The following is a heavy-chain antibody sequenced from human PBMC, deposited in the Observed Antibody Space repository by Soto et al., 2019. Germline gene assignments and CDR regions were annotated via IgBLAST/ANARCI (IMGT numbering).Heavy chain of an antibody. CDR3: ARGHSGIYGYEH. Sequence: EVQLVESGGGLVQPGGSLRLSCAASGFTFSNDRMHWVRQGAGKGLVWVSRIYMDGSRTNYADSVRGRFTLSRDNAKNTVYMQMNNLRAEDTAIYYWARGHSGIYGYEHWGQGALVTVYS. CDR1: GFTFSNDR. J-gene: IGHJ1*01. D-gene: IGHD2-8*02. CDR2: IYMDGSRT. V-gene: IGHV3-74*01.